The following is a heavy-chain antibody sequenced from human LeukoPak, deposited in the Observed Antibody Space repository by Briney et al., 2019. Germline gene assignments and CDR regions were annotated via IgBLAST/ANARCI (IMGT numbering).Heavy chain of an antibody. CDR3: ARVEKADFWSGIGYYFDY. J-gene: IGHJ4*02. CDR2: IYYSGST. CDR1: GGSISSYY. D-gene: IGHD3-3*01. V-gene: IGHV4-59*08. Sequence: SETLSLTCTVSGGSISSYYWSWIGQPPGKGLEWIGYIYYSGSTYYNSSLKSRVTISVDTSKNQFSLKLSSVTAADTAVYYCARVEKADFWSGIGYYFDYWGQGTLVTVSS.